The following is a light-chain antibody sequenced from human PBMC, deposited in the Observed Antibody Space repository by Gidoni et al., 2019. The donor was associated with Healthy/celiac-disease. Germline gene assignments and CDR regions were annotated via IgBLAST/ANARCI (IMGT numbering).Light chain of an antibody. CDR3: LQYNNWPPESDITYT. CDR1: QRVSSI. J-gene: IGKJ2*01. CDR2: GAS. V-gene: IGKV3-15*01. Sequence: EIVMMQSPATLSVSPGERATLSCRASQRVSSILAWYQQKPGQAPRLLIYGASTRATGIPARFSGSGSGTEFTLTISSLQSEDFAVYYWLQYNNWPPESDITYTFGQGTKLEIK.